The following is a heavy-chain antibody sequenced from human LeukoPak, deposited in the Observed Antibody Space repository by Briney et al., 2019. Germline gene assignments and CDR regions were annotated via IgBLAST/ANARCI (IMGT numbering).Heavy chain of an antibody. CDR1: GFTFNDYW. CDR3: VRDRGQSYPEGRFDP. D-gene: IGHD3-10*01. V-gene: IGHV3-74*01. CDR2: INTDGRTS. Sequence: PGGSLRLSCAASGFTFNDYWMHWVRQGPGKGLVWVARINTDGRTSTYADSVKGRFTMSRDNAKNTLYLQMNSLTAEDTAVYYCVRDRGQSYPEGRFDPWGQGTLVAVSS. J-gene: IGHJ5*02.